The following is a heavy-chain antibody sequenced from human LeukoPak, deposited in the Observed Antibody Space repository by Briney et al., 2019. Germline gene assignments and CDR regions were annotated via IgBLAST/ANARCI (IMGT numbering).Heavy chain of an antibody. J-gene: IGHJ4*02. CDR1: GFTFSSYA. CDR2: ISGSGGST. Sequence: GGSLRLSCAASGFTFSSYAMSWVRQAPGKGLEWVSAISGSGGSTYYADSVKGRFTISRDNSKNTLYLQMNSLRAEDTAVYYCAKDLVAIRYCSGGSCYLFDYWGQGTLVTVPS. D-gene: IGHD2-15*01. CDR3: AKDLVAIRYCSGGSCYLFDY. V-gene: IGHV3-23*01.